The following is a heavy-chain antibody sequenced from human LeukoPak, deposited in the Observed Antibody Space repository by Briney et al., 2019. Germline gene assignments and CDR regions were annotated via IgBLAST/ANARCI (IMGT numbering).Heavy chain of an antibody. V-gene: IGHV3-30*18. CDR1: GFTFSSYA. Sequence: GGSLRLSCAASGFTFSSYAMSWVRQAPGKGLEWVSVISYDGSTKYYADSVQGRFTISRDNSKNILYLQMNSLRAEDTAVYYCAKVPSKMTTRTFDSWGRGTLVTVSS. CDR2: ISYDGSTK. J-gene: IGHJ4*02. CDR3: AKVPSKMTTRTFDS. D-gene: IGHD5-24*01.